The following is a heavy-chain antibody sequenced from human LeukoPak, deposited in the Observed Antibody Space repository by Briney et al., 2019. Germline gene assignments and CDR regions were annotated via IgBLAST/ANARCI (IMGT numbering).Heavy chain of an antibody. CDR3: ARWRGSGYFPFDY. CDR1: GFTFSSYG. J-gene: IGHJ4*02. D-gene: IGHD3-3*01. V-gene: IGHV3-30*02. CDR2: IRYDGSNK. Sequence: GGSLRLSCAASGFTFSSYGMHWVRQAPGKGLEWVAFIRYDGSNKYYADSVKGRFTISRDNAKSSLYLQMNSLRAEDTAVYYCARWRGSGYFPFDYWGQGTLVTVSS.